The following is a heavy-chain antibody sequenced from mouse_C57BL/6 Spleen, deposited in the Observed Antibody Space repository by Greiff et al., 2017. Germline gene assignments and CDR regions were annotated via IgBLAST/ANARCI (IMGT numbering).Heavy chain of an antibody. Sequence: EVQLQQSGPELVKPGASVKISCKASGYTFTDYYMNWVKQSHGKSLEWIGDINPNNGGTSYNQKFKGKATLTVDKSSSTAYMELRSLTSEDSAVYYCANLLWSYYYAMDYWGQGTSVTVSS. CDR1: GYTFTDYY. CDR2: INPNNGGT. V-gene: IGHV1-26*01. D-gene: IGHD2-1*01. CDR3: ANLLWSYYYAMDY. J-gene: IGHJ4*01.